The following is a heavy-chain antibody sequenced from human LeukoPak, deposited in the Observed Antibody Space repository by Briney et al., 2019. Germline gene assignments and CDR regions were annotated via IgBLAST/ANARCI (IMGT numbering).Heavy chain of an antibody. CDR1: GFTFSKYW. Sequence: GGSLRLSCAASGFTFSKYWMLWVRQAPGKGLESVSRINTDGTVTTYADSVKGRFTVSRDNADNTMFMQMNSVRDEDTAVYYCATKQWLAPPPDSWGQGTPVTVSS. D-gene: IGHD6-19*01. CDR2: INTDGTVT. V-gene: IGHV3-74*01. J-gene: IGHJ4*02. CDR3: ATKQWLAPPPDS.